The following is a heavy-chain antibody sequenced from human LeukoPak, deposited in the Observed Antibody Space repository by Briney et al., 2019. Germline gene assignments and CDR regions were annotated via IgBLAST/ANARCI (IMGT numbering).Heavy chain of an antibody. V-gene: IGHV4-59*02. CDR1: GGSVSGYY. CDR2: VYYNGNT. Sequence: KSSETLSLTCTVSGGSVSGYYWSWIRQPPGKGLEWIGYVYYNGNTNYNPSLKSRVTMSVDTSKNHFSLKMNSVTAADTAVYYCARAVEGDYSNYDYWGQGTLVTVSS. CDR3: ARAVEGDYSNYDY. D-gene: IGHD4-11*01. J-gene: IGHJ4*02.